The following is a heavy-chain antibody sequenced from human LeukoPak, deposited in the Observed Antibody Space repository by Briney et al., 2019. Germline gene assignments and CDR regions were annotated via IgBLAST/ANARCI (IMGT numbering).Heavy chain of an antibody. CDR1: GFTFSTYS. CDR2: FSGGGGGT. V-gene: IGHV3-23*01. J-gene: IGHJ6*02. D-gene: IGHD3-22*01. Sequence: GGSLRLSCAASGFTFSTYSMYWVRQAPGKGLEWVSGFSGGGGGTYYADSVRGRFTISRDNSRNTLYLQMNSLRAEDTALYYCAKASSATNPYYGMDVWGQGTTVTVSS. CDR3: AKASSATNPYYGMDV.